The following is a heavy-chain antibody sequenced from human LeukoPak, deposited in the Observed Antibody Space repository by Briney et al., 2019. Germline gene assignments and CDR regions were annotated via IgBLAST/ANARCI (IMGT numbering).Heavy chain of an antibody. CDR2: ISYDGSNK. CDR3: ARDSGFLEWLLSAVDY. CDR1: GFTFSSYA. D-gene: IGHD3-3*01. Sequence: QAGGSLRLSCAASGFTFSSYAMHWLRQAPGKGLEWVAVISYDGSNKYYAGSVKGRFTISRDYSKNTLYLQMNSLRAEDTAVYYCARDSGFLEWLLSAVDYWGQGTLVTVSS. J-gene: IGHJ4*02. V-gene: IGHV3-30-3*01.